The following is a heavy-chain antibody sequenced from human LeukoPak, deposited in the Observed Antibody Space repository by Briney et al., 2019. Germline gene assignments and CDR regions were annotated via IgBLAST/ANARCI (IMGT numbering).Heavy chain of an antibody. Sequence: PSETLSLTCTVSGGSISSYYWSWIRQPAGKGLEWIGRIYTSGSTNYNPSLKSRVTMSVDTSKNQFSLKLSSVTAADTAVYYCARDLTTVTTLPVFDLWGRGTLVTVSS. CDR3: ARDLTTVTTLPVFDL. V-gene: IGHV4-4*07. D-gene: IGHD4-4*01. CDR1: GGSISSYY. CDR2: IYTSGST. J-gene: IGHJ2*01.